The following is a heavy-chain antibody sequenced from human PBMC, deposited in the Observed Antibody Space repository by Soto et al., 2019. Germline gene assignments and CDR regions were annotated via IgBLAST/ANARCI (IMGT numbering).Heavy chain of an antibody. CDR3: ARILRGIVAAEIAYV. CDR1: GFSLRTARMG. J-gene: IGHJ6*02. V-gene: IGHV2-26*01. D-gene: IGHD6-13*01. CDR2: IFSNDEK. Sequence: SGPTRGKARETRRLTYTVCGFSLRTARMGESWIRQPPGKALEWLAHIFSNDEKSYSKSQKSRLTISKDPSNSQVVLTMTNRDPVANSTYYCARILRGIVAAEIAYVWGQGT.